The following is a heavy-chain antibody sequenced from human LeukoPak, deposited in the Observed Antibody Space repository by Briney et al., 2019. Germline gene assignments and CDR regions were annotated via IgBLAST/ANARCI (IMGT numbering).Heavy chain of an antibody. Sequence: GRSLRLSCAASGFTFSSYAMHWVRQAPGKGLEWVAVISYDGSNKYYADSVKGRFTISRDNSKNTLYLQMNSLRAEDTAVYYCARVQYSSGWYRAFDIWGQGTMVTVSS. CDR3: ARVQYSSGWYRAFDI. V-gene: IGHV3-30*04. D-gene: IGHD6-19*01. J-gene: IGHJ3*02. CDR1: GFTFSSYA. CDR2: ISYDGSNK.